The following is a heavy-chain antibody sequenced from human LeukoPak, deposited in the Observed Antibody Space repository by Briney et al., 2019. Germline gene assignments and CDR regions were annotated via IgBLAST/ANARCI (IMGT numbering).Heavy chain of an antibody. D-gene: IGHD6-19*01. Sequence: GASVKVSCKDSGYTFTNYGISWVRQAPGQGLEWMGWLSAYNGNTNYAQKFQGRITMTTDTSTSTAYMELRSLRSDDTAVYYCARDLKMGYSSGRYSWGTGSSNDYWGQGTLVTVSS. CDR3: ARDLKMGYSSGRYSWGTGSSNDY. V-gene: IGHV1-18*01. CDR2: LSAYNGNT. CDR1: GYTFTNYG. J-gene: IGHJ4*02.